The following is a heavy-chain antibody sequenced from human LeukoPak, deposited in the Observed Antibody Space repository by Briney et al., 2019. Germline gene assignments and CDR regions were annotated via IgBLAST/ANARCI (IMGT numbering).Heavy chain of an antibody. D-gene: IGHD4-11*01. CDR2: IIPIFGTA. Sequence: ASVKVSCKASGGTFSSYAISWVRQAPGQGLEWMGGIIPIFGTANYAQKFQGRVTITTDESTSTAYMELSSLRSEDTAVYYCARETTVTTARFNWFDPWGQGTLVTVSS. J-gene: IGHJ5*02. CDR3: ARETTVTTARFNWFDP. V-gene: IGHV1-69*05. CDR1: GGTFSSYA.